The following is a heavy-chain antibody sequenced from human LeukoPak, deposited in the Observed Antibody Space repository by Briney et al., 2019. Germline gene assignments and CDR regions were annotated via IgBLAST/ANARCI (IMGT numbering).Heavy chain of an antibody. CDR1: GDSISNYY. V-gene: IGHV4-59*01. Sequence: PSETLSLICTVSGDSISNYYWSWIRQPPGKGLEWIGHIYYNGNTNSNPSLKSRVSISVDTSKNRFSLKLSSVTAADTAVYYCARGAPYYDILTGYSPALGYFQHWGQGTLVTVSS. CDR2: IYYNGNT. J-gene: IGHJ1*01. CDR3: ARGAPYYDILTGYSPALGYFQH. D-gene: IGHD3-9*01.